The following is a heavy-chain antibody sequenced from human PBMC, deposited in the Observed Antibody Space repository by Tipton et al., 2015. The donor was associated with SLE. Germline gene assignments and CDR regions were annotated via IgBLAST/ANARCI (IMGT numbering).Heavy chain of an antibody. CDR1: GGSISSGSYY. CDR2: IYTSGST. J-gene: IGHJ2*01. Sequence: TLSLTCTVSGGSISSGSYYWSWIRHPAGKGLEWIGPIYTSGSTKSNPSLKSRVTISVDTSKNQFSRKLSSVTAADTAVYYGASGAGAWYVDRWGRGTLVTVSS. CDR3: ASGAGAWYVDR. V-gene: IGHV4-61*02. D-gene: IGHD3-10*01.